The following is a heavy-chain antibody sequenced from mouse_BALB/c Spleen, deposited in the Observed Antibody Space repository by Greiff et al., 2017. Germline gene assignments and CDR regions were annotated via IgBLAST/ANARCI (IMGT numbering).Heavy chain of an antibody. CDR1: GFNIKDTY. J-gene: IGHJ1*01. V-gene: IGHV14-3*02. Sequence: EVQLQESGAELVRPGALVKLSCKASGFNIKDTYMHWVKQRPEQGLEWIGRIDPANGNTKYDPKFQGKATITADTSSNTAYLQLSSLTSEDTAVYYCARRGYGYWYFDVWGAGTTVTVSS. CDR2: IDPANGNT. CDR3: ARRGYGYWYFDV. D-gene: IGHD1-1*02.